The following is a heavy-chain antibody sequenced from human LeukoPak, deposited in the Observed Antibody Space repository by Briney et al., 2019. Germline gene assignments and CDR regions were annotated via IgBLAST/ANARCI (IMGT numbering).Heavy chain of an antibody. J-gene: IGHJ4*02. CDR3: ARESSYWDIVVVPAAQVLDY. D-gene: IGHD2-2*01. V-gene: IGHV3-33*01. CDR2: IWYDGSNK. CDR1: XFTXXXYG. Sequence: SXRLSXXXXXFTXXXYGMHWVRQAPGKGLEWGAVIWYDGSNKYYADSVKGRFTISRDNSKNTLYLQMNSLRAEDTAVYYCARESSYWDIVVVPAAQVLDYWGQGTLVTVSS.